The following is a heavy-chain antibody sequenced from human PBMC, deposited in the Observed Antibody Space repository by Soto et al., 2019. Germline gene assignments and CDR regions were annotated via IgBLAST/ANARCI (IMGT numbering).Heavy chain of an antibody. CDR2: MNPDSGNT. Sequence: QVQLVQSGAEVKKPGASVKVSCKASGYTFTNYDIHWVRQATGQGLEWMGWMNPDSGNTGQSKQFQGRVTMTRDTSISTAYMELSRLRSEDTAVFYCARGRFRRARFDPWGQGTLVTVSS. CDR3: ARGRFRRARFDP. CDR1: GYTFTNYD. D-gene: IGHD3-16*01. V-gene: IGHV1-8*01. J-gene: IGHJ5*02.